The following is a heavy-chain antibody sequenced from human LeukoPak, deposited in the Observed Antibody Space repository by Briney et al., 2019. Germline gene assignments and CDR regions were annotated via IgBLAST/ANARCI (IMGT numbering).Heavy chain of an antibody. V-gene: IGHV3-66*01. CDR3: ARGPISSLAFDY. J-gene: IGHJ4*02. CDR1: AFSVSSNH. CDR2: IYSGGGT. Sequence: PGGSLRLSCAASAFSVSSNHMSWVRQTAGKGLEWVSLIYSGGGTSYADSLKGRFTISRDNSKNTLYLQMNSLRAEDTAVYYCARGPISSLAFDYWGQGTLVTVSS. D-gene: IGHD3-16*02.